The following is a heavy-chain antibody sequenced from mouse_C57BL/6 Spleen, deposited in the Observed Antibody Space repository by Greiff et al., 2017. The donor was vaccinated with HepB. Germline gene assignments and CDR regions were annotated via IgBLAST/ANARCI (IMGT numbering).Heavy chain of an antibody. CDR1: GFTFNSYW. Sequence: QVQLQQPGAELVRPGSSVKLSCKASGFTFNSYWMHWVKQRPIQGLEWIGNIDTSDSETHYNQKFKDKATLTVDKSSSTDYMHLSSLTSEDSAVYYCARDYYVSSYFDYWGPGTTLTVSS. CDR3: ARDYYVSSYFDY. D-gene: IGHD1-1*01. CDR2: IDTSDSET. J-gene: IGHJ2*01. V-gene: IGHV1-52*01.